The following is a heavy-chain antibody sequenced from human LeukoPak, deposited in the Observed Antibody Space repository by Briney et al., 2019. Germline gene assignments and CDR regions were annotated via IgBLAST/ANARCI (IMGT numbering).Heavy chain of an antibody. CDR2: VAYSGST. Sequence: SETLSLTCTVSGGSISSYYWSWIRQPPGKGLEWIGYVAYSGSTNYNPSLESRVTISVDTSKNQCSLKLNSVTAADTAVYYCARDHYDSNGYFYYFDDWGQGTLVTVSS. D-gene: IGHD3-22*01. CDR3: ARDHYDSNGYFYYFDD. J-gene: IGHJ4*02. CDR1: GGSISSYY. V-gene: IGHV4-59*12.